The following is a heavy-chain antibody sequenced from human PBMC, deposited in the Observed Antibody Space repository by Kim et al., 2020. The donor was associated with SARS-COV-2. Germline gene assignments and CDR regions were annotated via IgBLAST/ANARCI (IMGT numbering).Heavy chain of an antibody. V-gene: IGHV3-23*01. J-gene: IGHJ6*01. Sequence: GGSLRLSCAASGFTFNTYAMSWVRQAPGKGLEWVSTVTGSGGDTYSADSDSVKGRFTISRDNSKNTLYLQMNSLRVEDTVVYYCAKKTGYTIYYGIDVWG. CDR2: VTGSGGDT. CDR1: GFTFNTYA. CDR3: AKKTGYTIYYGIDV. D-gene: IGHD2-2*02.